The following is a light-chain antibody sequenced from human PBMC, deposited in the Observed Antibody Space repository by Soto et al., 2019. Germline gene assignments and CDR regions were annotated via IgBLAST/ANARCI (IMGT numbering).Light chain of an antibody. CDR2: AAS. Sequence: DLQLTQSPSFLSASAGDRVTITCRANQGISRYLAWYQQKPGKAPKLLIFAASTLHSGVPSRFSGSGSGTEFTLTISSLQPEDFATYYCQHLHSYPLTFGGGTKVEIK. CDR3: QHLHSYPLT. CDR1: QGISRY. V-gene: IGKV1-9*01. J-gene: IGKJ4*01.